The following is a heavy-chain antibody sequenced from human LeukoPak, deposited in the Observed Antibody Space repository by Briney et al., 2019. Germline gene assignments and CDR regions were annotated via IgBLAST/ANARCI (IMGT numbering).Heavy chain of an antibody. CDR1: GFTFSSSS. J-gene: IGHJ4*02. V-gene: IGHV3-48*02. CDR2: ISSSSSTI. CDR3: AREMAHYFDRSCYPF. D-gene: IGHD3-22*01. Sequence: PGGSLRLSCAASGFTFSSSSMNWVRQAPRKELEWVSYISSSSSTIDCAESVKGRFTISRDNAKNSLYLQMYILRDEDRAVYYGAREMAHYFDRSCYPFWGQGTLVTVSS.